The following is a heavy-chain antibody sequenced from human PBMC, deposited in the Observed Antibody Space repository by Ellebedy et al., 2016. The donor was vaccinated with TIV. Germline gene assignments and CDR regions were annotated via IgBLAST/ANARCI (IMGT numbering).Heavy chain of an antibody. CDR1: GYTFTNYG. Sequence: AASVKVSCKASGYTFTNYGVSWVRQAPGQGLEWMGWISAYNGNTHYVQRLQGRVTMTTDTSTSTAYMELSSLRSDDTAVYYCARDLRYSSGWSSWYFDYWGQGTLVTVSS. V-gene: IGHV1-18*01. CDR3: ARDLRYSSGWSSWYFDY. CDR2: ISAYNGNT. J-gene: IGHJ4*02. D-gene: IGHD6-19*01.